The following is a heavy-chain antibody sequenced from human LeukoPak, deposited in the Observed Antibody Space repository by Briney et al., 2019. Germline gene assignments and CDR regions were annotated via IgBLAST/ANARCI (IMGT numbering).Heavy chain of an antibody. Sequence: SETLSLTCTVSGGSISSYYWSWIRQPPGKGLEWIGYIYYSGSTNYNPSLKSRVTISVDTSKNQFSLKLSSVTAADTAVYYCARGSPYYYDSSGYPIDYWGQGTLVTASS. CDR1: GGSISSYY. CDR2: IYYSGST. D-gene: IGHD3-22*01. V-gene: IGHV4-59*12. CDR3: ARGSPYYYDSSGYPIDY. J-gene: IGHJ4*02.